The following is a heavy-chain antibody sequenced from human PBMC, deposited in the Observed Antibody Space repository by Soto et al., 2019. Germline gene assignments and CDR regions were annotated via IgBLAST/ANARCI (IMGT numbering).Heavy chain of an antibody. D-gene: IGHD2-15*01. V-gene: IGHV3-11*01. Sequence: QVQLVESGGDLVKPGGSLRLSCAASGFTFSDYYMTWIRQAPGKGLEWVSYISSSGTGIYYPDSVKGRFTISRDNAEKSLYLQMSSLRAEDTAVYYCARAYSYAFNIWVQGTMVTVS. CDR1: GFTFSDYY. J-gene: IGHJ3*02. CDR2: ISSSGTGI. CDR3: ARAYSYAFNI.